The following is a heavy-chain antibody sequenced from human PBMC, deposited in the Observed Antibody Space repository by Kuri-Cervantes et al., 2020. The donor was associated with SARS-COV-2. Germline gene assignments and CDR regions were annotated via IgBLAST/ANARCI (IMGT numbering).Heavy chain of an antibody. CDR1: GFTFSNAW. J-gene: IGHJ4*02. Sequence: GGSLRLSCAASGFTFSNAWMNWVRQAPGKGLEWVSAISGSGGSTYYADSVKGRFTISRDNSKNTLYLQMNSLRAEDTAVYYCAKDQGMGPKGTVDYWGQGTLVTVSS. D-gene: IGHD4-11*01. CDR2: ISGSGGST. CDR3: AKDQGMGPKGTVDY. V-gene: IGHV3-23*01.